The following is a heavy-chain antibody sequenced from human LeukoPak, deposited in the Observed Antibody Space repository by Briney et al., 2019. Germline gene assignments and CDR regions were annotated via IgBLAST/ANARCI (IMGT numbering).Heavy chain of an antibody. Sequence: PGRSLRLSCAASGFTFSSYGMHWVRQAPGKGLEWVAVISYDGSNKYYADSVKGRFTISRDNSKNTLYLQMNSLRAEDTAVYYCAKDHLTGEGMDYWGQGTLVTVSS. CDR2: ISYDGSNK. CDR1: GFTFSSYG. J-gene: IGHJ4*02. D-gene: IGHD6-13*01. V-gene: IGHV3-30*18. CDR3: AKDHLTGEGMDY.